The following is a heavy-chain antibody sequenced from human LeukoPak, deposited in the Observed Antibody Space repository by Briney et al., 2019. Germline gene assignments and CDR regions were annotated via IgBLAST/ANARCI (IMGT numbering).Heavy chain of an antibody. D-gene: IGHD6-13*01. CDR2: ISSSSSTI. Sequence: GGSLRLSCAASGFTFSSYSMNWVRQAPGKGLEWVSYISSSSSTIYYADSVKGRFTISRDNAKNSLYLQMNSLKTEDTAVYYCASHSSSWFFDYWGQGTLVTVSS. J-gene: IGHJ4*02. V-gene: IGHV3-48*04. CDR1: GFTFSSYS. CDR3: ASHSSSWFFDY.